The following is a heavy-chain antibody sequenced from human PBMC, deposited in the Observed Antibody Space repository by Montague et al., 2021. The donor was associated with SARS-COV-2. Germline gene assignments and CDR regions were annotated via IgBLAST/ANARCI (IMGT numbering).Heavy chain of an antibody. D-gene: IGHD3-9*01. CDR2: VSYRGNT. CDR3: ARGDILTGSYYFDS. CDR1: GGSIDNSY. Sequence: SETLSLTCAVSGGSIDNSYWTWIRQPPGTRLEWIGYVSYRGNTNYNPSLKSRVTISVDMSRNQFTLKLTSVTPADTALYYCARGDILTGSYYFDSWGRGTPVIVSS. J-gene: IGHJ4*02. V-gene: IGHV4-59*12.